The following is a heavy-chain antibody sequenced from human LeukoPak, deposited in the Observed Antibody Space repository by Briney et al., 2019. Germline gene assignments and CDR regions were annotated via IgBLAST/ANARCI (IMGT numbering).Heavy chain of an antibody. CDR1: GFTFSNYA. V-gene: IGHV3-30*04. D-gene: IGHD3-10*01. Sequence: GGSLRLSCAASGFTFSNYAMPWVRQAPGTGLEWVAVISYDGGNKYYADSVKGRFTISRDNSKKSLYLQMNSLRAEDTAVYYCSKDSRISGFGKLGYFDYWGQGTLVTVSS. CDR3: SKDSRISGFGKLGYFDY. J-gene: IGHJ4*02. CDR2: ISYDGGNK.